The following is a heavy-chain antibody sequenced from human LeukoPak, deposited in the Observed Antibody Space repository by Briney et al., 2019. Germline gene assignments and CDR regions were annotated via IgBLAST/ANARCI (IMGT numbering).Heavy chain of an antibody. CDR2: ISGSGGST. V-gene: IGHV3-23*01. J-gene: IGHJ4*02. D-gene: IGHD6-25*01. CDR3: AKDNSVYSSGYSGPGY. Sequence: GGSLRLSCAASGFTFSSYGMHWVRQAPGKGLEWVSAISGSGGSTYYADSVKGRFTISRDNSKNTLYLQMNSLRAEDTAVYYCAKDNSVYSSGYSGPGYWGQGTLVTVSS. CDR1: GFTFSSYG.